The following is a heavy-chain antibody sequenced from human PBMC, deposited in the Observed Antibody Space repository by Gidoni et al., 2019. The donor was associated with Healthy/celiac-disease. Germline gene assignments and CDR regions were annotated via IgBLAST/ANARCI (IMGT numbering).Heavy chain of an antibody. D-gene: IGHD2-2*01. V-gene: IGHV3-23*01. J-gene: IGHJ6*02. CDR2: ISGSGGST. CDR1: GFTFSSYA. Sequence: EVQLLESGGGLVQPGGSLRLSCAASGFTFSSYAMSWVRQAPGKGLEWVSAISGSGGSTYYADSVKGRFTISIDNSKNTLYLQMNSLRAEDTAVYYCAKDLCSSTSCLLDVWGQGTTVTVSS. CDR3: AKDLCSSTSCLLDV.